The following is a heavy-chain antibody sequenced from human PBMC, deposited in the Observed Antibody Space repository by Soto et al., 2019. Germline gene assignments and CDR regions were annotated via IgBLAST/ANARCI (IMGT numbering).Heavy chain of an antibody. J-gene: IGHJ6*02. CDR3: ARILGLLYYYYYYGMDV. CDR1: GFIFSSYW. Sequence: GGSLRLSCAASGFIFSSYWMSWVRQAPGKGLEWVANIKQDGSEKYYVDSVKGRFTISRDNAKNSLYLQMNSLRAEDTAVYYCARILGLLYYYYYYGMDVWGQGTTVTVSS. CDR2: IKQDGSEK. V-gene: IGHV3-7*01. D-gene: IGHD3-3*01.